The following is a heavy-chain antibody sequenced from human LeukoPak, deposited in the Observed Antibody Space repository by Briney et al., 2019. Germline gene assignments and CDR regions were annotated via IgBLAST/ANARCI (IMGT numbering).Heavy chain of an antibody. J-gene: IGHJ4*02. V-gene: IGHV3-21*01. CDR1: GFTFSSYS. D-gene: IGHD6-13*01. CDR2: ISSSSSYI. CDR3: ARLAFGYSSSWYVDY. Sequence: GGSLRLSCAASGFTFSSYSMNWVRQAPGKGLEWVSSISSSSSYIYYADSVKGRFTISRDNAKNSLYLQMNSLRAGDTAVYYCARLAFGYSSSWYVDYWGQGTLVTVSS.